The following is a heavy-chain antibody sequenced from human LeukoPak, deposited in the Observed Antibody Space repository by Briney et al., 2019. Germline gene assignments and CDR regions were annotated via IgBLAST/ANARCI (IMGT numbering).Heavy chain of an antibody. J-gene: IGHJ5*02. V-gene: IGHV1-2*02. Sequence: ASVKVSCKASGYTFTGYYMHWVRQAPGQGLEWMGWINPNSGGTNYAQKFQGRVTMTRDTSISTAYMGLSRLRSDDTAVYYCARDKGGSPNWFDPWGQGTLVTVSS. D-gene: IGHD1-26*01. CDR1: GYTFTGYY. CDR2: INPNSGGT. CDR3: ARDKGGSPNWFDP.